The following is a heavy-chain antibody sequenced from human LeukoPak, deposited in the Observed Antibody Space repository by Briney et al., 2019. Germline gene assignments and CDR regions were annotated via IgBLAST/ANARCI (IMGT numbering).Heavy chain of an antibody. CDR2: IKQDGSEK. CDR3: ARDKGPPRSFCCSGGSCYSFWFDP. J-gene: IGHJ5*02. CDR1: GFTFSSYW. Sequence: GGSLRLSCAASGFTFSSYWMSWVRQAPGKGLEWVANIKQDGSEKYYVDSVKGRFTISRDNAKNSLYLQMNSLRAEDTAVYYCARDKGPPRSFCCSGGSCYSFWFDPWGQGTLVTVSS. D-gene: IGHD2-15*01. V-gene: IGHV3-7*01.